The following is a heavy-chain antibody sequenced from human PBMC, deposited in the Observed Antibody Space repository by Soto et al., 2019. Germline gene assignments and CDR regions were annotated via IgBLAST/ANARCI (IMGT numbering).Heavy chain of an antibody. D-gene: IGHD3-10*01. V-gene: IGHV3-15*01. CDR3: TTDRRYYGSGSYSD. CDR1: GFTFSNAW. Sequence: EVQLVESGGGLVKPGGSLRLSCAASGFTFSNAWMSWVRQAPGKGLEWVGRIKSKTDGGTTDYAAPVKGRFTISRDDSKNTLYLQMNSRKTEDTAVYYCTTDRRYYGSGSYSDWGQGTLVTVSS. CDR2: IKSKTDGGTT. J-gene: IGHJ4*02.